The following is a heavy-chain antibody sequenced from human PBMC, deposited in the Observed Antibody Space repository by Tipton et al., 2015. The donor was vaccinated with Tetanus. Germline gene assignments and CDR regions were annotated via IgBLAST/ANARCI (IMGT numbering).Heavy chain of an antibody. CDR1: GGSISSGGYY. CDR3: ARSPRDDYGGNSQFDY. V-gene: IGHV4-31*03. J-gene: IGHJ4*02. Sequence: TLSLTCTVSGGSISSGGYYWSWIRQHPGKGLEWIGYIYYSGSTYYNPSLKSRVAISVDTSKNQFSLKLSSVTAADTAVYYCARSPRDDYGGNSQFDYWGQGTLVTVSS. D-gene: IGHD4-23*01. CDR2: IYYSGST.